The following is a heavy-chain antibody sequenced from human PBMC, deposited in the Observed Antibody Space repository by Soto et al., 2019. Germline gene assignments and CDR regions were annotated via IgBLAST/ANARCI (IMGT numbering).Heavy chain of an antibody. J-gene: IGHJ4*02. D-gene: IGHD6-13*01. CDR2: ISGNGDYT. CDR3: AKDATSSCGGSSNCGY. V-gene: IGHV3-23*01. Sequence: GSLRLSCAASGFTFSSSAMSWVRQAPGQGLEWVSAISGNGDYTYYADSVKGRFTISRDNSQNTLYLQMNSLRAEDTAIYYCAKDATSSCGGSSNCGYWGQGTLVTVSS. CDR1: GFTFSSSA.